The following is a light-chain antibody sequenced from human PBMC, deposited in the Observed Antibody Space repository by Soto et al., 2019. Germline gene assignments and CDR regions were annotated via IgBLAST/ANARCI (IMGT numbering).Light chain of an antibody. CDR3: SSYTVTHIPVV. Sequence: QPVLTQPASVSGSPGQSITISCTGTSNDVGGYNYVSWYQQHPGKAPKLLIYEVSNRPSGVSNRFSGSKSGNTASLTITGLQAEDEAAYYCSSYTVTHIPVVFGGGTQLTVL. CDR1: SNDVGGYNY. CDR2: EVS. V-gene: IGLV2-14*01. J-gene: IGLJ2*01.